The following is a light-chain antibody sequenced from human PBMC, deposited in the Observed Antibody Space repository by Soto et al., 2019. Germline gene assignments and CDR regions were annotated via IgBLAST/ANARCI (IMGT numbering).Light chain of an antibody. Sequence: QSVLTQPASVSGSPGQSITISCSGSSSDIGAYNYVSWFQQYPGKAPKLIISEVSNRPSGVSNRFSGSKSGTAASLTISGLQTEDEADYFCFSFTTDWTHVFGTGTMVTVL. CDR2: EVS. CDR3: FSFTTDWTHV. CDR1: SSDIGAYNY. V-gene: IGLV2-14*01. J-gene: IGLJ1*01.